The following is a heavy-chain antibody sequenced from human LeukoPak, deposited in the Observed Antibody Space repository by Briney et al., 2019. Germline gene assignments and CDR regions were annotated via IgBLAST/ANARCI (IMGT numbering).Heavy chain of an antibody. CDR2: MNPNSGNT. J-gene: IGHJ6*02. CDR1: GYTFTSYD. CDR3: ARGQYRIKWLYY. V-gene: IGHV1-8*01. Sequence: ASVKVSCKASGYTFTSYDINWVRQATGQGLEWMGWMNPNSGNTGYAQKFQGRVTMTRNTSISTAYMELSSLRSEDTAVYYCARGQYRIKWLYYWGQGTTVTVSS. D-gene: IGHD3-22*01.